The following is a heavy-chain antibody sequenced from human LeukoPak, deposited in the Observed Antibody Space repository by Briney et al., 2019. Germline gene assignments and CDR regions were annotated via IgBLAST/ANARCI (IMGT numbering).Heavy chain of an antibody. CDR1: GYTFTSYY. D-gene: IGHD2-21*02. CDR2: INPSGGST. Sequence: ASVKVSCKASGYTFTSYYMHWVRQAPGQGFEWMGIINPSGGSTSYAQKFQGRVTMTRDTSTSTVYMELSSLRSEDTAVYYCARAMYCGGDCYNLYYFDYWGQGTLVTVSS. CDR3: ARAMYCGGDCYNLYYFDY. V-gene: IGHV1-46*01. J-gene: IGHJ4*02.